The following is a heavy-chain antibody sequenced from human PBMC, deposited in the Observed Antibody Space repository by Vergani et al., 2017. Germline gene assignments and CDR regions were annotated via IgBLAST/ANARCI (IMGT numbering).Heavy chain of an antibody. CDR1: GGSISSSSYY. Sequence: QVQLQQWGAGLLKPSETLSLTCTVSGGSISSSSYYWGWIRQPPGKGLEWIGSIYYSGSTYYNPSLKSRVTISVDTSKNQFSLTLSSVTAADTAVYYCARIYTAMVTNWGQETLVTVSS. CDR2: IYYSGST. J-gene: IGHJ4*02. V-gene: IGHV4-39*01. D-gene: IGHD5-18*01. CDR3: ARIYTAMVTN.